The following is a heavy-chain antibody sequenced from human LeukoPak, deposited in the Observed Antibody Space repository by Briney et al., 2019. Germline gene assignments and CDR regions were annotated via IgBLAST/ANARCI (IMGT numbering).Heavy chain of an antibody. CDR3: AKCGDHWNYFDY. J-gene: IGHJ4*02. D-gene: IGHD1-1*01. CDR1: GGPVSGYY. V-gene: IGHV4-59*02. CDR2: LYYTGTT. Sequence: TSETLCLTCAVSGGPVSGYYWSWIRQPSGKGLEWIGWLYYTGTTNYNSSLKSRVTISVDTSSNQFPLRLTSVTAANTAVYYCAKCGDHWNYFDYWGQGTLVTVSS.